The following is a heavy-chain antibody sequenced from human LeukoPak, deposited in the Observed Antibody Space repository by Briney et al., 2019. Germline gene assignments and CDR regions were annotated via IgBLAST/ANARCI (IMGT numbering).Heavy chain of an antibody. CDR2: ISDSGST. CDR1: GGSIGSYY. Sequence: PSETLSLTCTVSGGSIGSYYWSWIRQPPGKGLEWIGYISDSGSTNYNPSLKSRVTISVDTSKNQFSLKLSSVTAADTAVYYCARVARITMIVVVITDDPFDIWGQGTMVTVSS. J-gene: IGHJ3*02. D-gene: IGHD3-22*01. CDR3: ARVARITMIVVVITDDPFDI. V-gene: IGHV4-59*12.